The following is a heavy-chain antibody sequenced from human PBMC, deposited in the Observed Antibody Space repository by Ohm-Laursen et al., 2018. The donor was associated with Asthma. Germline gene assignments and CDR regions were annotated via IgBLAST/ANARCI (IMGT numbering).Heavy chain of an antibody. Sequence: SLRLSCTASGFTFSDYYMSWIRQAPGKGLEWVSYISSSGSTIYYADSVKGRFTISRDNAKNSLYLQMNSLRAEDTAVYYCARIGPEWELPGREYSLIHWGQGTLVTVSS. CDR1: GFTFSDYY. J-gene: IGHJ1*01. V-gene: IGHV3-11*01. CDR2: ISSSGSTI. D-gene: IGHD1-26*01. CDR3: ARIGPEWELPGREYSLIH.